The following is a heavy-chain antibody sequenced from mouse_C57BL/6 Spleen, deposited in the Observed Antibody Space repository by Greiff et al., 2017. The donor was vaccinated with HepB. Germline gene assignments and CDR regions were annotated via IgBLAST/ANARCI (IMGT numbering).Heavy chain of an antibody. D-gene: IGHD3-2*02. Sequence: VQLVESGAELVRPGASVTLSCKASGYTFTDYEMHWVKQTPVHGLEWIGAIDPETGGTAYNQKFKGKAILTADKSSSTAYMELRSLTSEDSAVYYCTRDSSGYDFDYWGQGTTLTVSS. J-gene: IGHJ2*01. CDR2: IDPETGGT. V-gene: IGHV1-15*01. CDR3: TRDSSGYDFDY. CDR1: GYTFTDYE.